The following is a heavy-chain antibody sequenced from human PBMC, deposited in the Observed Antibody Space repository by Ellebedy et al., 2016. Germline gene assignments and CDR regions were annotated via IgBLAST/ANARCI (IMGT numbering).Heavy chain of an antibody. CDR3: ARFRDGYNQPFFDY. V-gene: IGHV4-59*13. CDR2: IYYSGST. J-gene: IGHJ4*02. Sequence: SETLSLTXTVSGGSISSYYWSWIRQPPGKGLEWIGYIYYSGSTNYNPSLKSRVTISVDTSKNQFSLKLSSVTAADTAVYYCARFRDGYNQPFFDYWGQGTLVTVSS. D-gene: IGHD5-24*01. CDR1: GGSISSYY.